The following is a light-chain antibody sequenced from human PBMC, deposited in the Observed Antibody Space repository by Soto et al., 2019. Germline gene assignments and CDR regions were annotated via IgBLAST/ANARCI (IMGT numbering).Light chain of an antibody. V-gene: IGKV1-39*01. CDR2: AAS. CDR3: QQTFSTPPYT. J-gene: IGKJ2*01. Sequence: DIQMTQSPSSLSASIGDRVTITCRASQRIATYVNWYQQKPGEAPKLLIYAASSLQSGVPSRFRGSGSLTDFTLTISSLQPEDYATYYCQQTFSTPPYTFDQGTKVEIK. CDR1: QRIATY.